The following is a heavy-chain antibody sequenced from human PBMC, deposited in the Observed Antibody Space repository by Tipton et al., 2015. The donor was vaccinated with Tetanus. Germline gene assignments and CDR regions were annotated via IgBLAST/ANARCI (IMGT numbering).Heavy chain of an antibody. CDR1: GYTFTSHY. Sequence: QSGAEVKKPGASVNISCKASGYTFTSHYVHWVRQAPGQGLEWMGMINPSGGYTRSAQTLQGRVKVTRDTSTTTVYMELSSLRPGDTAVYYCARSKGGTREYYAIKDWGQGTLVTVSS. V-gene: IGHV1-46*04. J-gene: IGHJ4*02. CDR3: ARSKGGTREYYAIKD. CDR2: INPSGGYT. D-gene: IGHD2/OR15-2a*01.